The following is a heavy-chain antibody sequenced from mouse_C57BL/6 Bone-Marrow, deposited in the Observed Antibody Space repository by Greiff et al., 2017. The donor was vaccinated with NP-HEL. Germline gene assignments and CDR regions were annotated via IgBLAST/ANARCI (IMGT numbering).Heavy chain of an antibody. Sequence: VQLQQSGAELVRPGASVKLSCTASGFNFKDDYMHWVKQRPEQGLEWIGWIDPENGDTEYASKFQGKATITADTSSNTAYLQLSSLTSEDTAVYYCTTGYYSYAMDYWGQGTSVTVSA. CDR2: IDPENGDT. CDR1: GFNFKDDY. D-gene: IGHD2-3*01. J-gene: IGHJ4*01. CDR3: TTGYYSYAMDY. V-gene: IGHV14-4*01.